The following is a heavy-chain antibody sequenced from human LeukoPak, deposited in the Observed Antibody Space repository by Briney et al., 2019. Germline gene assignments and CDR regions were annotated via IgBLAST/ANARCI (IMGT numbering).Heavy chain of an antibody. J-gene: IGHJ4*02. D-gene: IGHD3-3*01. Sequence: SVKVSCKASGGTFSSYAISWVRQAPGQGLEWMGRIIPIFGTANYAQKFQGRVTITTDESTCTAYMELSSLRSEDTAVYYCARSYSDFWSGNVRYLLGYWGQGTLVTVSS. CDR3: ARSYSDFWSGNVRYLLGY. CDR2: IIPIFGTA. CDR1: GGTFSSYA. V-gene: IGHV1-69*05.